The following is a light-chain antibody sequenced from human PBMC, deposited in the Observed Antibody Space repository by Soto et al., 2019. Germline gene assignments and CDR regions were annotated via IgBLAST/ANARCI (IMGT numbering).Light chain of an antibody. J-gene: IGLJ1*01. CDR3: SSYTSSITYV. CDR1: SSDVGGYNY. V-gene: IGLV2-14*01. Sequence: QSVLTQPASVSGSPGQSITISCTGTSSDVGGYNYVSWYQQHPGKAPKLMIYEVSNRPSGVSNRFSGSKSGNTASLTISGPHAEDEADYYCSSYTSSITYVLGTGTKLTVL. CDR2: EVS.